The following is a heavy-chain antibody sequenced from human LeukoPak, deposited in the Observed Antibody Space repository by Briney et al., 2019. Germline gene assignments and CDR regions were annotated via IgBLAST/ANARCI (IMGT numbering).Heavy chain of an antibody. V-gene: IGHV3-23*01. Sequence: GGSLRHSFVASGFIFSGYGMAWVRQAPGKGLEWVSTMSAGGENTHYADSVRGRFTISRDNSKDTLYLQMNSLRAEDTAVYYCTKDAGPTIDWFAPWGQGTGHTVSS. CDR3: TKDAGPTIDWFAP. J-gene: IGHJ5*02. CDR1: GFIFSGYG. D-gene: IGHD2-2*01. CDR2: MSAGGENT.